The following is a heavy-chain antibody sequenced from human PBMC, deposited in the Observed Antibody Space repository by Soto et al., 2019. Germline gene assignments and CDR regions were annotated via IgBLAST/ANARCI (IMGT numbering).Heavy chain of an antibody. D-gene: IGHD3-9*01. J-gene: IGHJ5*02. Sequence: QVQLVQSGAEVKKPGASVKVSCKDSGYTFTSYGISWVRQAPGQGLEWMGWISAYNGNTNYAQKLQGRVTMTTDTSTSTAYMELRSLSSEDTAVYYCARTSPYDTLTGYYNVRWQFDPWGQGTLVTVSS. V-gene: IGHV1-18*01. CDR3: ARTSPYDTLTGYYNVRWQFDP. CDR1: GYTFTSYG. CDR2: ISAYNGNT.